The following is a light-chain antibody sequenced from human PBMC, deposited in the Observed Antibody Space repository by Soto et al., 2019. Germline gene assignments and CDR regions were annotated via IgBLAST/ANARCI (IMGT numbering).Light chain of an antibody. CDR3: QQYINWPLT. CDR1: QSISSW. CDR2: DAS. Sequence: DIHMTQSPSTLSASVLDKVTITFLASQSISSWLAWYQQKPGKAPKLLIYDASSLESGVPSRFSGSGSGTEFTLTISSLQSEDFAAYYCQQYINWPLTFGGGTKVDIK. J-gene: IGKJ4*01. V-gene: IGKV1-5*01.